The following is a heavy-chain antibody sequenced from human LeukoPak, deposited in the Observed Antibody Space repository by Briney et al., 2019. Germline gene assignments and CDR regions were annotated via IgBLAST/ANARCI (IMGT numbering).Heavy chain of an antibody. CDR1: GYTFTSYA. CDR2: INTNTGNP. Sequence: ASVKVSCKASGYTFTSYAMNWVRQAPGQGLEWMGWINTNTGNPTYAQGFTGRFVFSLDTSVSTAYLQISSLKAEDTAVYYCARGTVLTGYPLYNWFDPWGQGTLVTVSS. V-gene: IGHV7-4-1*02. CDR3: ARGTVLTGYPLYNWFDP. J-gene: IGHJ5*02. D-gene: IGHD3-9*01.